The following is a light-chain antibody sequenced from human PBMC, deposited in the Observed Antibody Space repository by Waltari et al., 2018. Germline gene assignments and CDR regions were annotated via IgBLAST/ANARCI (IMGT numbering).Light chain of an antibody. V-gene: IGKV1-NL1*01. CDR1: HDIKNS. CDR2: AAS. J-gene: IGKJ3*01. Sequence: DIQVTQSPSSLSASVGDRVTMTCRASHDIKNSVVWYQQKPGKAPQLLLYAASRFQSGVPSRFSGSGSDTDYTLTINSLQPEDFAAYYCQQYFDTPFTFGPGTKVDIK. CDR3: QQYFDTPFT.